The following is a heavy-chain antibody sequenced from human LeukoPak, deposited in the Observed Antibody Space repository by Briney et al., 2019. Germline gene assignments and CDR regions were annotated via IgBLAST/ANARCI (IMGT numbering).Heavy chain of an antibody. V-gene: IGHV3-23*01. CDR1: GFNFNNYA. CDR3: ARDWYEDV. J-gene: IGHJ6*02. Sequence: SGGSLRLSCVTSGFNFNNYAMTWVRQAPGKGLEWVSVINTSGGTYYADSVKGRFTISRDNSKNTLYLQMGSLRADDTAIYYCARDWYEDVWGQGTTVTVSS. CDR2: INTSGGT. D-gene: IGHD2-21*01.